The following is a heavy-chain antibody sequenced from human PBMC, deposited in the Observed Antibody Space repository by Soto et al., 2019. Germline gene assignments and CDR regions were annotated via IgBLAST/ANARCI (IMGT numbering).Heavy chain of an antibody. Sequence: KPSETLSLTCTVSGGSVSSGSYYWSWIRQPPGKGLEWIGYIYYSGSTNYNPSLKSRVTISVDTSKNQFSLKLSSVTAADTAVYYCARQRSYHSGFFDDWSQGTLVTVFS. V-gene: IGHV4-61*01. CDR1: GGSVSSGSYY. D-gene: IGHD6-19*01. CDR2: IYYSGST. J-gene: IGHJ4*02. CDR3: ARQRSYHSGFFDD.